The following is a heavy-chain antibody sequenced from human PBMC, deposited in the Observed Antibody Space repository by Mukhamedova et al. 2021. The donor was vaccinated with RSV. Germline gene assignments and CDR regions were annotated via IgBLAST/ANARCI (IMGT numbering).Heavy chain of an antibody. J-gene: IGHJ4*02. D-gene: IGHD6-13*01. V-gene: IGHV4-4*02. Sequence: GEIYHSGSINYNPSLKSRVTISVDKSKNQFSLKLSSVTAADTAVYYCARRASLAAAGTTFDYWCQGTLVTVSS. CDR2: IYHSGSI. CDR3: ARRASLAAAGTTFDY.